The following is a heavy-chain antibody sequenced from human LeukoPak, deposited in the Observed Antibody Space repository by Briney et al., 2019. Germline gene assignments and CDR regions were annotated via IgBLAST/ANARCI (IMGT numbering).Heavy chain of an antibody. CDR3: ARDPTARIAVPDY. V-gene: IGHV4-4*07. D-gene: IGHD6-19*01. Sequence: PSETLSLTCSVSGGSIGSYYWSWIRQPPGKGLEWIGRIYSSGTTTYNPSLKSRVAMSVDTSRNQFSLKLNSVTAADTAVYYCARDPTARIAVPDYWGQGTLVTVSS. CDR2: IYSSGTT. J-gene: IGHJ4*02. CDR1: GGSIGSYY.